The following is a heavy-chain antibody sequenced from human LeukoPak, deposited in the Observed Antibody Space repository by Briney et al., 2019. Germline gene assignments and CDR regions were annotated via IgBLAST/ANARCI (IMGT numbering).Heavy chain of an antibody. CDR1: VFTFADSA. J-gene: IGHJ4*02. CDR2: ISADGGST. V-gene: IGHV3-43*02. CDR3: AKESGKFDY. Sequence: SGGSLRLSCVPPVFTFADSAIHCVLHAPGNGLAWVSLISADGGSTFSADSVNGRFSRSSDNSKHSLYLQMNSLRSEDTAMYYCAKESGKFDYWGQGTLVAVSS.